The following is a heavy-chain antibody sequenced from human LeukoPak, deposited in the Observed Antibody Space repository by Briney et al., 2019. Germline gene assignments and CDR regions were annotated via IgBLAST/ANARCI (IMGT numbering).Heavy chain of an antibody. J-gene: IGHJ4*02. D-gene: IGHD3-22*01. Sequence: GGSLRLSCAASGITFSNYWMRWVRQAPGKGLEWVSRINSDESRITYADSVKGRFTISRDNAKNTLYLQMNSLRVEDTAVYYCASSPVITRDWGQGTLVTVSS. CDR1: GITFSNYW. V-gene: IGHV3-74*01. CDR2: INSDESRI. CDR3: ASSPVITRD.